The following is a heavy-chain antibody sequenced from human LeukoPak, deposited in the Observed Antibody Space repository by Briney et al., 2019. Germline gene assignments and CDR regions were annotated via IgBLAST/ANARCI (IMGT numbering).Heavy chain of an antibody. J-gene: IGHJ4*02. Sequence: PGGALRLSCAAFGFTFSSYWMHWVRQAPGKGLVWVSLITSDGGSTSYADSVKGRFTISRDNAKNTLHLQMNSLRAEDTAVYYCARDVRYSPDYWGQGTLVTVSS. CDR1: GFTFSSYW. CDR3: ARDVRYSPDY. CDR2: ITSDGGST. V-gene: IGHV3-74*01. D-gene: IGHD6-13*01.